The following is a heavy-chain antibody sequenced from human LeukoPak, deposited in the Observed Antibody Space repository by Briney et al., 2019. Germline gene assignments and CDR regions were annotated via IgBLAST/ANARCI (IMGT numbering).Heavy chain of an antibody. CDR1: GFNFSSYW. CDR2: INSDGSST. V-gene: IGHV3-74*01. D-gene: IGHD3/OR15-3a*01. J-gene: IGHJ3*02. CDR3: ARDDFDRTAFDI. Sequence: GGSLRLSCAASGFNFSSYWMHWVRQAPGKGLGWVSRINSDGSSTSYADSVKGRFSISTDNAKNTLYLQMDSLRAEDTAVYYCARDDFDRTAFDIWGQGTMVTVSS.